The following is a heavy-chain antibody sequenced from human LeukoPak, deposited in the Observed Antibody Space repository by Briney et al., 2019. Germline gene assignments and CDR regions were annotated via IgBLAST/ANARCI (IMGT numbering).Heavy chain of an antibody. J-gene: IGHJ4*02. CDR2: IYYSGST. D-gene: IGHD3-9*01. CDR3: ASYYDILTDTTFDY. Sequence: PSETLSLTCTVSGGSISSSSYYWGWIRQPPGKGLEWIGSIYYSGSTYYNPSLKSRVTISVDTSKNQFSLKLSSVTAADTAVYYCASYYDILTDTTFDYWGQGTLVTVSS. CDR1: GGSISSSSYY. V-gene: IGHV4-39*01.